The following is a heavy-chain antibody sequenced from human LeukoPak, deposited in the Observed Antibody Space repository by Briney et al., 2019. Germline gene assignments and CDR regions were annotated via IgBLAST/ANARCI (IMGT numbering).Heavy chain of an antibody. CDR2: IYPGDSDT. V-gene: IGHV5-51*01. D-gene: IGHD1-26*01. CDR1: GYSFTSYW. J-gene: IGHJ3*02. CDR3: ARHRSYYSAMCAFDI. Sequence: KPGESLRISCKGSGYSFTSYWIGWVRQMPGKGLEWMGIIYPGDSDTRYSPSFQGQVTISADKSISTAYLQWSSLKASDTAMYYCARHRSYYSAMCAFDIWGQGTMVTVSS.